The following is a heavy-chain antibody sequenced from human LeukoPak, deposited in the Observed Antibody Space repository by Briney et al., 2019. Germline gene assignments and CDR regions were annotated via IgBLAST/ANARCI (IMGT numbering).Heavy chain of an antibody. V-gene: IGHV1-2*02. CDR3: ARSCSASTCWDFDY. CDR1: GYTFTDYY. D-gene: IGHD2-2*01. Sequence: ASVKVSCQASGYTFTDYYIHWVRQAPGQGLEWMAWVYSESGGTKFAQKFQGRVTVTRDTSINTVYMELSDLTSDDTAMYYCARSCSASTCWDFDYWGQGTLVTVAS. J-gene: IGHJ4*02. CDR2: VYSESGGT.